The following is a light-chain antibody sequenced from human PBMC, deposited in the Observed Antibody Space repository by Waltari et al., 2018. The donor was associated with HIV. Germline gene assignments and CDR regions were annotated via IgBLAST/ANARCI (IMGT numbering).Light chain of an antibody. CDR2: DAS. CDR1: HSVSSY. V-gene: IGKV3-11*01. CDR3: QQGSSWPLT. J-gene: IGKJ4*01. Sequence: EIVLTQSPATLSLSPGERATLSCRASHSVSSYLAWFQKKVGQAPRLLVYDASSRSSGIPARFSVSGSGTDFTLTISSLEPEDFAVYYCQQGSSWPLTFGGGTKVEIK.